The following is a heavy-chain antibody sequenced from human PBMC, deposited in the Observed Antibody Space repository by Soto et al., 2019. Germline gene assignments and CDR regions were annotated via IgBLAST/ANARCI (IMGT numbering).Heavy chain of an antibody. CDR2: IYHSGST. J-gene: IGHJ4*02. D-gene: IGHD3-22*01. Sequence: PSETLSLTCAVSGGSISSGGYSWSWIRQPPGKGLEWIGYIYHSGSTYYNPSLKSRVTISVDRSKNQFSLKLSSVTAADTAVYYCARGASSGYYVDYWGQGTLVTVSS. CDR1: GGSISSGGYS. V-gene: IGHV4-30-2*01. CDR3: ARGASSGYYVDY.